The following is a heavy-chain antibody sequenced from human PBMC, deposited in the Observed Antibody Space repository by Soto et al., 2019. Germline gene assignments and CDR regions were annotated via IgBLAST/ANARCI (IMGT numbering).Heavy chain of an antibody. D-gene: IGHD3-22*01. CDR3: ARRNTSGYLRYFDS. CDR2: TFPIFDRG. Sequence: SVKVSCKASGGTFSSYPITWVRQAPGQGLEWMGGTFPIFDRGNYAQKFQGRLTITTDKSTNTAYMELSSLRSEDTAVYYCARRNTSGYLRYFDSWGQGTLVTVS. J-gene: IGHJ4*02. V-gene: IGHV1-69*05. CDR1: GGTFSSYP.